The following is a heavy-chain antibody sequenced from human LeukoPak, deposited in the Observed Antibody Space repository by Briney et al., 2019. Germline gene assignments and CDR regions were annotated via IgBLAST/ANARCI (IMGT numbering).Heavy chain of an antibody. D-gene: IGHD3-22*01. CDR1: GGSFSGYY. J-gene: IGHJ5*02. CDR2: INHSGST. Sequence: NASETLSLTCAVYGGSFSGYYWSWIRQPPGKGLEWIGEINHSGSTNYNPSLKSRVTISVDTSKNQFSLKLSSVTAADTAVYYCASYLIDNWFDPWGQGTLVTVYS. CDR3: ASYLIDNWFDP. V-gene: IGHV4-34*01.